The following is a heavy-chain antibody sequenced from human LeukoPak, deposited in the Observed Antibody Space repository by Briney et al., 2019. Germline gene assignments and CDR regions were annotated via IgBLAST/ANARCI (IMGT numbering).Heavy chain of an antibody. CDR3: ARLAPGISAGIDY. CDR1: GFTFSGYD. D-gene: IGHD6-13*01. V-gene: IGHV3-21*06. J-gene: IGHJ4*02. CDR2: ISSTSSYI. Sequence: GGSLRLSCAASGFTFSGYDMNWVRQAPGKGLEWVSSISSTSSYIYYADSLKGRFTISRDNAKNSLYLQMNSLRAEDTAVYYCARLAPGISAGIDYWGQGTLVTVSS.